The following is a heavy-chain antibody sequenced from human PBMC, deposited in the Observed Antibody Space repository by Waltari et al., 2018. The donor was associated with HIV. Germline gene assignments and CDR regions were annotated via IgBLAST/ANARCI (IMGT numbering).Heavy chain of an antibody. CDR3: ARVFTDVVVPADGMDV. CDR2: MNPNSGNT. CDR1: GYTFTSYD. V-gene: IGHV1-8*01. Sequence: QVQLVQSGAEVKKPGASVKVSCKASGYTFTSYDINWVRQATGQGLEWMGWMNPNSGNTGYAQKFQGRVTMTRNTSISTAYMELSSLRSEDTAVYYCARVFTDVVVPADGMDVWGQGTTVTVSS. D-gene: IGHD2-2*01. J-gene: IGHJ6*02.